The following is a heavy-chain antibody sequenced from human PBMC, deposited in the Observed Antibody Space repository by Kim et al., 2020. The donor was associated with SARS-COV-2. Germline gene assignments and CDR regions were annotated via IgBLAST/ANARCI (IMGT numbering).Heavy chain of an antibody. CDR2: IYPGDSDT. V-gene: IGHV5-51*01. CDR1: GYTFTSQW. J-gene: IGHJ4*02. CDR3: GRGTAVDNFDF. Sequence: GESLKISCQASGYTFTSQWIGWVRQVPGKGPEWMGIIYPGDSDTRYSPSFQGLVTISADRSTNVAYVQWTSLKASDTAMYYCGRGTAVDNFDFWGPGTLVTVSS. D-gene: IGHD2-21*02.